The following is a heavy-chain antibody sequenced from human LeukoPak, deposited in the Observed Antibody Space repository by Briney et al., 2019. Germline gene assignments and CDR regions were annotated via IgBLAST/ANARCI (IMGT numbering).Heavy chain of an antibody. J-gene: IGHJ4*02. CDR3: AKGLYSSSSGQFDY. CDR2: ISWNSNSI. D-gene: IGHD6-6*01. Sequence: GGSLRLSCAASGFTFDDYAMHWVRQAPGKGLEWVSGISWNSNSIGYADSVKGRFTISRDNAKNSLYLQTKSLRVEDTALYYCAKGLYSSSSGQFDYWGQGTLVTVSS. CDR1: GFTFDDYA. V-gene: IGHV3-9*01.